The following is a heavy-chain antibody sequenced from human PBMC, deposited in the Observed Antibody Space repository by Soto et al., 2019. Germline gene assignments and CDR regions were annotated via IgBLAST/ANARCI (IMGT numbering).Heavy chain of an antibody. V-gene: IGHV3-74*01. D-gene: IGHD3-10*01. J-gene: IGHJ6*04. CDR3: ARGWFGPDV. CDR1: GFTLSGRS. CDR2: IDNAGTDS. Sequence: EVQLVESGGGLVQPGGSLRLSCAASGFTLSGRSMHWVRQAPGKGLVWVSGIDNAGTDSTYADSVKGRFTSSRDNAKNMLYPQMNSLGVEDTAVYYCARGWFGPDVWGKGTTVTVSS.